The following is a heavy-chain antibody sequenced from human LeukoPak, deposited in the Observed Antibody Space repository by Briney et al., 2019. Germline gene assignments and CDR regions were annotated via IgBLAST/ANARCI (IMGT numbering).Heavy chain of an antibody. V-gene: IGHV4-34*01. D-gene: IGHD3-3*01. CDR2: INHSGST. CDR3: ARGPYYDFWSGYYRRNCYYMDV. J-gene: IGHJ6*03. CDR1: GGSFSGYY. Sequence: PSETLSLTCAVYGGSFSGYYWSWIRQPPGKGLEWIGEINHSGSTNYNPSLKSRVTISVDTSKNQFSLKLSSVTAADTAVYYCARGPYYDFWSGYYRRNCYYMDVWGKGTTVTVSS.